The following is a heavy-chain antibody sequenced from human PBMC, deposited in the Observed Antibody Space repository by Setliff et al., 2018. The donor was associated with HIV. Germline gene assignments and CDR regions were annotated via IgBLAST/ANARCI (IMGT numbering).Heavy chain of an antibody. CDR3: ARDWVAGTSGYYYYYMDV. CDR2: MNPNSGNT. Sequence: ASVKVSCKASGYTFNNYDINWVRQATGQGLEWMGWMNPNSGNTGYAQKFQGRVTLTRNTSISTAYMELSRLRSDDTAVYYCARDWVAGTSGYYYYYMDVWGKGTTVTVSS. D-gene: IGHD6-19*01. V-gene: IGHV1-8*02. J-gene: IGHJ6*03. CDR1: GYTFNNYD.